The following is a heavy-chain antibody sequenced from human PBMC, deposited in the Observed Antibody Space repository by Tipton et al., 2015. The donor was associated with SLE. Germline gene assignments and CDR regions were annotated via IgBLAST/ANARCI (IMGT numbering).Heavy chain of an antibody. D-gene: IGHD1-1*01. Sequence: SLRLSCSGSGFSFGYYGMSWVRQAPGKGLEWVSEISGNGDGTYYADSVKGRFTISRDNSKKTLYLQMNSLRADDTAVYYCAKHVGISNSNAPLSRLDYWGQGTLVTVSS. V-gene: IGHV3-23*01. J-gene: IGHJ4*02. CDR2: ISGNGDGT. CDR3: AKHVGISNSNAPLSRLDY. CDR1: GFSFGYYG.